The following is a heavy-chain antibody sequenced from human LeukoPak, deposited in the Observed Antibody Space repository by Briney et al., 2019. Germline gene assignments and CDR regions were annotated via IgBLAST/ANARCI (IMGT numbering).Heavy chain of an antibody. V-gene: IGHV3-48*03. D-gene: IGHD3-10*02. CDR2: ISSSGSTI. CDR1: GFTFSSYE. CDR3: AELGITMIGGV. J-gene: IGHJ6*04. Sequence: GGSLRLSCAASGFTFSSYEVNWVRQAPRKGLEWVSYISSSGSTIYYADSVKGRFTISRDSAKNSLYLQMNSLRAEDTAVYYCAELGITMIGGVWGKGTTVTISS.